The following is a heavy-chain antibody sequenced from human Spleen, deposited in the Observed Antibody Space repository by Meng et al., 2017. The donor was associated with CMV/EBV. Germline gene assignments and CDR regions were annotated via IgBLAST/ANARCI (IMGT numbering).Heavy chain of an antibody. V-gene: IGHV3-74*01. CDR2: INSDGSNT. CDR3: ARAPYYYDSSGYYTYYYGMDV. Sequence: GESLKISCAASGFSFSSYWMHWVRQVPGKGLVWVARINSDGSNTTYADSVNGRFAISRDNAKNTLYLQMNSLRAEDTAVYYCARAPYYYDSSGYYTYYYGMDVWGQGTTVTVSS. CDR1: GFSFSSYW. J-gene: IGHJ6*02. D-gene: IGHD3-22*01.